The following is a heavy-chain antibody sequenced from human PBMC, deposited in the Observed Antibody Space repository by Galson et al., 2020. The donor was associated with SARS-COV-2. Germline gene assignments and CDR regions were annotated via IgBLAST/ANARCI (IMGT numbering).Heavy chain of an antibody. V-gene: IGHV4-4*07. J-gene: IGHJ4*02. CDR3: ANVGGGY. CDR1: GGSIRGYY. D-gene: IGHD3-10*02. Sequence: SETLSLTCTVSGGSIRGYYWSWIRQSPGKGLEWLGRVSTSVSSNFNPSFKSRISMSVDTFNNHFSLNLTSVTAADTAVYYCANVGGGYWGRGALVTVSS. CDR2: VSTSVSS.